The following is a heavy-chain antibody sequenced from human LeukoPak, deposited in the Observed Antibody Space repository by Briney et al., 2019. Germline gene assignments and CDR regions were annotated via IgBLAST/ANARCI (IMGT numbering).Heavy chain of an antibody. J-gene: IGHJ4*02. CDR1: GGSISSSSYY. Sequence: SETLSLTCTVSGGSISSSSYYWGWIRQPPGKGLEWIGSIYYSGSTYYNPSLKSRVTISVDTSKNQFSLKLSSVTAADTAVYYCARHFPSTVTTYFDYWGQGTQVTVSS. CDR3: ARHFPSTVTTYFDY. CDR2: IYYSGST. D-gene: IGHD4-17*01. V-gene: IGHV4-39*01.